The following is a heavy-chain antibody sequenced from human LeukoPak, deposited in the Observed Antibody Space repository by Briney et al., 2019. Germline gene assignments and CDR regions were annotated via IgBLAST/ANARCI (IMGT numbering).Heavy chain of an antibody. CDR3: ARDYSSSWYVAGFDI. V-gene: IGHV1-2*02. Sequence: ASVKVSCKASGYTFTGYYMHWVRQAPGQGLEWMGWINPNSGGTNYAQKFQGRVTMTRDTSISTAYMELSRLRSDDTAVYYCARDYSSSWYVAGFDIWGQGTMVTVSS. CDR1: GYTFTGYY. D-gene: IGHD6-13*01. J-gene: IGHJ3*02. CDR2: INPNSGGT.